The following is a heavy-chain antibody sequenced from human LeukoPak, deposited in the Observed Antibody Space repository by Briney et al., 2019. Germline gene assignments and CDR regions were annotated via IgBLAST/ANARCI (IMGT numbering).Heavy chain of an antibody. J-gene: IGHJ4*02. Sequence: ASVKVSCKASGYTFTSYGISWVRQAPGQGLEWMGWINPNSGGTNYAQKFQGRVTMTRDTSISTAYMELSRLRSDDTAVYYCASSIAAAAAYYWGQGTLVTVSS. D-gene: IGHD6-6*01. CDR1: GYTFTSYG. V-gene: IGHV1-2*02. CDR2: INPNSGGT. CDR3: ASSIAAAAAYY.